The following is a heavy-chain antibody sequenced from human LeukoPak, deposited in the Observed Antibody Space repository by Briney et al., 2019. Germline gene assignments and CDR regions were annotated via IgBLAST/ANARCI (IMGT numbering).Heavy chain of an antibody. D-gene: IGHD6-13*01. V-gene: IGHV1-18*01. Sequence: ASVKVSCKASGYTFTSYGISWVRQAPGQGLEWMGWISAHNGNTNYAQKLQGRVTMTTDTSTSTAYMELRSLRSDDTAVYYCARDFFPSAAAAGGNWFDPWGQGTLVTVSS. CDR2: ISAHNGNT. CDR1: GYTFTSYG. CDR3: ARDFFPSAAAAGGNWFDP. J-gene: IGHJ5*02.